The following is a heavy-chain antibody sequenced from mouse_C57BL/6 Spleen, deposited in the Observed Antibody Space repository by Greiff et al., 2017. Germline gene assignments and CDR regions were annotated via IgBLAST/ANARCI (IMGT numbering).Heavy chain of an antibody. D-gene: IGHD2-5*01. V-gene: IGHV1-19*01. CDR2: INPYNGGT. Sequence: EVQVVESGPVLVKPGASVKMSCKASGYTFTDYYMNWVKQSHGKSLEWIGVINPYNGGTSYNQKFKGKATLTVDKSSRTAYMELNSLTSEDSAVYYCASGNSNYFDDWGQGTTLTVSS. CDR1: GYTFTDYY. CDR3: ASGNSNYFDD. J-gene: IGHJ2*01.